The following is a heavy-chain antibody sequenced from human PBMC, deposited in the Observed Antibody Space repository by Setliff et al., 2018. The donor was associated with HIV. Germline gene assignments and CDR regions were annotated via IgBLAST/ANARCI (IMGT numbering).Heavy chain of an antibody. V-gene: IGHV4-39*07. D-gene: IGHD3-10*01. CDR1: GGSISSSRYY. J-gene: IGHJ3*02. CDR3: ARPSYGPGSPKNNAFDI. Sequence: PSETLSLTCTVSGGSISSSRYYWGCIRQPPGKGLEWIGSVYYTGNTNLNPSLKSRVNMSVDTSKNQFSLKLNSMTAADTAFYYCARPSYGPGSPKNNAFDIWGQGTMVTVSS. CDR2: VYYTGNT.